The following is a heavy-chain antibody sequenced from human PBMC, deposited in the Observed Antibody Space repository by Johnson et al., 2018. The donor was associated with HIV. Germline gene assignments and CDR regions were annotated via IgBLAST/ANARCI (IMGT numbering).Heavy chain of an antibody. Sequence: VQLVESGGGLVQPGGSLRLSCAASGFSFEDHDMSWVRQVPGKGLEWVSGINWNGGSTGYADSVKGRFSISRDNAKKSLYLRMNSLRAEDTALYYCVTRGFYCSDGVCHGVFDFWGQGTVVSVSS. CDR2: INWNGGST. D-gene: IGHD2-8*01. CDR3: VTRGFYCSDGVCHGVFDF. CDR1: GFSFEDHD. V-gene: IGHV3-20*04. J-gene: IGHJ3*01.